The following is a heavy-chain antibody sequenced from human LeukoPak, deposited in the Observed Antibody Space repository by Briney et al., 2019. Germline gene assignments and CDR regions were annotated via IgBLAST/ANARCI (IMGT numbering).Heavy chain of an antibody. J-gene: IGHJ3*02. CDR2: IKSKTDGGTT. Sequence: GGSLRLSCAASGFTFRNAWMSWVRQAPGKGLEWVGRIKSKTDGGTTDYAAPVKGRFTISRDDSKNTLYLQMNSLKTEDTAVYYCTTEYYDFWSGYDAFDIWGQGTMVTVSS. CDR1: GFTFRNAW. V-gene: IGHV3-15*01. D-gene: IGHD3-3*01. CDR3: TTEYYDFWSGYDAFDI.